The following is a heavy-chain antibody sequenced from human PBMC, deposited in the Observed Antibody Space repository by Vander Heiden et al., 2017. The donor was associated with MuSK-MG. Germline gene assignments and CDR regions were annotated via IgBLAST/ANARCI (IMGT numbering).Heavy chain of an antibody. CDR1: GYTLTDFS. CDR2: FDPEDGET. CDR3: ATVDFEWLRPRTYYFDY. J-gene: IGHJ4*02. Sequence: QVQLVQSGAEVKKPGASVTVSCKVSGYTLTDFSMHWVRQAPGKGLEWMGGFDPEDGETNYAQKFQGRVTMTEDTSTDTAYMELSSLRSEDTAVYYCATVDFEWLRPRTYYFDYWGQGTLVTVSS. D-gene: IGHD5-12*01. V-gene: IGHV1-24*01.